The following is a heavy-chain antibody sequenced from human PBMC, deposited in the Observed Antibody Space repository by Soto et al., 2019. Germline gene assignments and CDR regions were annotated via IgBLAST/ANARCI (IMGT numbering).Heavy chain of an antibody. J-gene: IGHJ4*02. D-gene: IGHD5-18*01. CDR1: GFIFSSYA. CDR2: ISASGGST. V-gene: IGHV3-23*01. CDR3: ARDLNVNNNGYPAY. Sequence: PGGSLRLSCAASGFIFSSYAMNWVRQAPGKGLEWFSGISASGGSTYYTDSVKGRFTISRDSSKNTLYLQMNSLRAEDTAVYYCARDLNVNNNGYPAYWGQGALVTVSS.